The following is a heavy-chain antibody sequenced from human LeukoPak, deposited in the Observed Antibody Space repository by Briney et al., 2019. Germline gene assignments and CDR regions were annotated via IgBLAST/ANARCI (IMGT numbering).Heavy chain of an antibody. CDR3: ARVSCSSTSCHYYFDY. Sequence: SETLSLTCTVSGGSISSYYWNWIRQPPGKGLEWIGYIYYSGSTNYNPSLKSRVTISVDTSKNQFSLKLSSVTAADTAVYYCARVSCSSTSCHYYFDYWGQGTLDTVSS. CDR2: IYYSGST. J-gene: IGHJ4*02. CDR1: GGSISSYY. V-gene: IGHV4-59*01. D-gene: IGHD2-2*01.